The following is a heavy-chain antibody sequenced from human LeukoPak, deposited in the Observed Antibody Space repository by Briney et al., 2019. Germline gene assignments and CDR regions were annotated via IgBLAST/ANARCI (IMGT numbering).Heavy chain of an antibody. Sequence: GGSLRLSCAASGFTFSSDSMNWVRQAPGKGREWVSSISSSSSDIYYAYSVKGQFTISRDNAKNSLYLPMNSLRAEDTAVYYCARAVYGFDAFDIWGQGTMVTVSS. J-gene: IGHJ3*02. D-gene: IGHD4-17*01. CDR1: GFTFSSDS. V-gene: IGHV3-21*01. CDR2: ISSSSSDI. CDR3: ARAVYGFDAFDI.